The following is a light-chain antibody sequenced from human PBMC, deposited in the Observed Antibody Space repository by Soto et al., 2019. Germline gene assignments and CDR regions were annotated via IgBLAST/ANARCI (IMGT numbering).Light chain of an antibody. CDR1: QSVSSY. Sequence: EIVLTQSPATLSLSPGERATLSCRASQSVSSYLAWYQQKRGQAPRLLIYDASNRATVIPARFSASGSGTDFTLTISSLEPEDFAVYYCQQRSNWPPWTFGQGTKVEIK. CDR3: QQRSNWPPWT. CDR2: DAS. V-gene: IGKV3-11*01. J-gene: IGKJ1*01.